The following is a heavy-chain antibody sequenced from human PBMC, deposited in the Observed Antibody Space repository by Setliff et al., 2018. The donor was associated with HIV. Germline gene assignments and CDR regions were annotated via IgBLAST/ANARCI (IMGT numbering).Heavy chain of an antibody. J-gene: IGHJ5*02. V-gene: IGHV4-34*01. CDR3: AGGGTNWFDP. CDR1: GASFTDYY. Sequence: SETLSLTCAFYGASFTDYYWNWIRQPPGKGLEWIGEINHSGSTNYNPSLKRRVTISVDTSKNQFSLKLNSVTAADTALYYCAGGGTNWFDPWGQGTLVTVSS. CDR2: INHSGST.